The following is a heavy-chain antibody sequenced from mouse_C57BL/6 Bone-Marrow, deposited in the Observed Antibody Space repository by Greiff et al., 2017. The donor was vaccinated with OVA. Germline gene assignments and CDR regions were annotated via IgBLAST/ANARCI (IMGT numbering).Heavy chain of an antibody. V-gene: IGHV5-4*01. CDR1: GFTFSSYA. D-gene: IGHD1-1*01. Sequence: DVMLVESGGGLVKPGGSLKLSCAASGFTFSSYAMSWVRQTPEKRLEWVATISDGGSYTYYPDNVKGRFTISRDNAKNNLYLQMSHLKSEDTAMYYCARDRPRSSENYFDYWGQGTTLTVSS. CDR3: ARDRPRSSENYFDY. CDR2: ISDGGSYT. J-gene: IGHJ2*01.